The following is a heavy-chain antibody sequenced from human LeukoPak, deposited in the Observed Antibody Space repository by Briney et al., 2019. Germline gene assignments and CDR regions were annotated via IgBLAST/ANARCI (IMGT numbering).Heavy chain of an antibody. CDR2: IYDSGST. D-gene: IGHD6-19*01. V-gene: IGHV4-4*02. J-gene: IGHJ4*02. Sequence: SGTLSLTCEVSGGSISSSNWWSWVRQPPGKGLEWIGEIYDSGSTNYNPSLKSRVTMSVDTSKNQFSLKLGSVTTADTAVYYCARGGGWSPYYFDYWGQGILVTVSS. CDR1: GGSISSSNW. CDR3: ARGGGWSPYYFDY.